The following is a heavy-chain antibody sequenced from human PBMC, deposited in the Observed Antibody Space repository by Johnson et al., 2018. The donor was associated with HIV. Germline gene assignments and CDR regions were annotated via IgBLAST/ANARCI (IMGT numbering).Heavy chain of an antibody. CDR1: GFTFSSYW. J-gene: IGHJ3*01. D-gene: IGHD1-26*01. CDR3: ARDGFGTYYDDAFDF. CDR2: VKQGGSGK. V-gene: IGHV3-7*05. Sequence: EVQLVESGGGLVQPGGSLRLSCAASGFTFSSYWMSWVRQAPGKRLEWVANVKQGGSGKYPVDSVKGRFIISRDNAKNTLYLKMNRLRAEDTAVYYCARDGFGTYYDDAFDFWGQGTMVTVSS.